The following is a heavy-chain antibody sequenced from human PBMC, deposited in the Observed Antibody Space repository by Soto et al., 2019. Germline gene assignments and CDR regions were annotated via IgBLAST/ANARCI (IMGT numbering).Heavy chain of an antibody. CDR2: ISGSGVST. J-gene: IGHJ6*02. CDR1: GFTFSSYA. Sequence: PGGSLRLSCAASGFTFSSYAMNWVRQAPGKGLEWVSGISGSGVSTYYADSVKGRFTISRDNSKNTLYLQMNSLRAEDTAVYYCTGGIVVPAAMRYYYYYYGMDVWGQGTTVTVSS. V-gene: IGHV3-23*01. CDR3: TGGIVVPAAMRYYYYYYGMDV. D-gene: IGHD2-2*01.